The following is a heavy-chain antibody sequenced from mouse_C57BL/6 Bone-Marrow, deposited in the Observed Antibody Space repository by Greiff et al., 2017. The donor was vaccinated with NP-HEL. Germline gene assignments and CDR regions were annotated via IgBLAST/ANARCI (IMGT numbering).Heavy chain of an antibody. J-gene: IGHJ4*01. Sequence: EVQLQQSGPELVKPGASVKMSCKASGYTFTDYNMHWVKQSHGKSLEWIGYINPNNGGTSYNQKVKGKATLTVNKSSSTAYMELRSLTSEDSAVYYCAREAYDHYAMDYWGQGTSVTVSS. CDR2: INPNNGGT. D-gene: IGHD2-3*01. CDR3: AREAYDHYAMDY. CDR1: GYTFTDYN. V-gene: IGHV1-22*01.